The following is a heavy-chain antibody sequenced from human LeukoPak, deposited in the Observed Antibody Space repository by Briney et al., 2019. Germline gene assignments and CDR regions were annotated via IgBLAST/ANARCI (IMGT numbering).Heavy chain of an antibody. Sequence: GGSLRVSCAASGFSFSSKWMSWVRQAPGKGLEWVGNIQPDGSEAYPVDSVKGRFTISRDNARNSLFLQMNSLRVEDTGVYYCASQSYARFDPWGQGTLVTVSS. CDR2: IQPDGSEA. CDR1: GFSFSSKW. V-gene: IGHV3-7*01. D-gene: IGHD3-16*01. CDR3: ASQSYARFDP. J-gene: IGHJ5*02.